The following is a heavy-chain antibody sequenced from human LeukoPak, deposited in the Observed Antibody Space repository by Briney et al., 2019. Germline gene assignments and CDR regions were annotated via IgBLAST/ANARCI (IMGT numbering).Heavy chain of an antibody. D-gene: IGHD6-13*01. CDR2: IHQDGSVT. Sequence: GGSLRLSCAASGFTFTAYAMSWFRQTPGKGLEWVGNIHQDGSVTNYVDAVKGRFTISRDNARNSVFLQLNSLRVEDTAVYYCARDPGIAAAGTVGYFDSWGQGILVTVSS. CDR3: ARDPGIAAAGTVGYFDS. CDR1: GFTFTAYA. J-gene: IGHJ4*02. V-gene: IGHV3-7*01.